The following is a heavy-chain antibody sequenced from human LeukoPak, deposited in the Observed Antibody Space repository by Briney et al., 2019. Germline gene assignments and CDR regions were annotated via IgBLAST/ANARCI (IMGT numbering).Heavy chain of an antibody. V-gene: IGHV1-46*01. CDR1: GYTFTSYY. D-gene: IGHD5-24*01. J-gene: IGHJ5*02. CDR2: INPSGGST. CDR3: ARAVRWLQFFDWFDP. Sequence: GASVKVSCKASGYTFTSYYMHWVRQAPGQGLEWMGIINPSGGSTSYAQKFQGRVTMTRDMSTSTVYMELSSLRSEDTAVYYCARAVRWLQFFDWFDPWGQGTLVTVSS.